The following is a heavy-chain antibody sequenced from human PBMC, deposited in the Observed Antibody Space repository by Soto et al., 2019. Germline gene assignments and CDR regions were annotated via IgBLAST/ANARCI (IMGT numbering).Heavy chain of an antibody. V-gene: IGHV1-3*01. J-gene: IGHJ6*02. Sequence: ASVKVSCKASGYTFTSYAMHWVRQAPGQRLEWMGWINAGNGNTKYSQKFQGRVTITRDTSASTAYMELSSLRSEDTAVYYYARDLWPWVRGVGYYYGMDVWGQGSSVTVFS. CDR2: INAGNGNT. CDR1: GYTFTSYA. CDR3: ARDLWPWVRGVGYYYGMDV. D-gene: IGHD3-10*01.